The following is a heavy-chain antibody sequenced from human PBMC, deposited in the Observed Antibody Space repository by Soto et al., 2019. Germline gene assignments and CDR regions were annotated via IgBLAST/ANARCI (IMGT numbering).Heavy chain of an antibody. V-gene: IGHV3-53*01. D-gene: IGHD2-15*01. CDR2: IYSGGST. CDR3: ARGWWANFDY. Sequence: GVSLRLSCPSSGFTVSSNYMSWVRQAPGKGLEWVSVIYSGGSTYYADSVKGRFTISRDNSKNTLYLRMNSLRAEDTAVYYCARGWWANFDYWGQGTLVTVSS. CDR1: GFTVSSNY. J-gene: IGHJ4*02.